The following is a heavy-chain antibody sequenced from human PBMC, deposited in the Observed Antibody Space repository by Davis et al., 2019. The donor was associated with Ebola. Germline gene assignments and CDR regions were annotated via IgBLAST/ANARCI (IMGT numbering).Heavy chain of an antibody. CDR3: TRRNRLDQ. CDR1: GSTFPAYA. Sequence: GGLLRPSCTTPGSTFPAYAMGWVAQAPGKGLEWLGLFRSKTYGATTEYAASVKDRFTISRDDSKSIAYLQMNSLTTEDTAVYFCTRRNRLDQWGQGTLVTVSS. J-gene: IGHJ4*02. V-gene: IGHV3-49*04. CDR2: FRSKTYGATT.